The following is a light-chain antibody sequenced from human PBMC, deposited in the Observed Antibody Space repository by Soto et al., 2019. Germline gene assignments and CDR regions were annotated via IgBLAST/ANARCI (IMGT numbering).Light chain of an antibody. CDR3: QQYNNWRT. CDR2: GAS. CDR1: QSVSSN. V-gene: IGKV3-15*01. J-gene: IGKJ1*01. Sequence: VVMTQSPATLSVSPGERATLSCRASQSVSSNLAWYQQKPGQAPRLLIYGASTRATGIPARFSGSGSGTEFALTISNLQSEDFAVYYCQQYNNWRTFGQGTKVDI.